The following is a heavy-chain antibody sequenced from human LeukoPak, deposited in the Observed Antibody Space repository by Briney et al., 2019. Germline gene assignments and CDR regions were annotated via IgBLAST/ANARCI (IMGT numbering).Heavy chain of an antibody. V-gene: IGHV1-69*05. CDR2: IIPIFGTA. Sequence: GASVKVSCKSSGGTFSSYAISWVRQAPGQGLEWMGGIIPIFGTANYAQKFQGRVTITKDESTSTAYMELSSLRSEDTAVYFCARDRNLHYDSSLDVWGKGTTVTVSS. CDR3: ARDRNLHYDSSLDV. J-gene: IGHJ6*04. D-gene: IGHD3-22*01. CDR1: GGTFSSYA.